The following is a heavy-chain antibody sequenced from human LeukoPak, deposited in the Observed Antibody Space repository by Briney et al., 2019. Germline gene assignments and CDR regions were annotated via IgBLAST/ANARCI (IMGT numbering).Heavy chain of an antibody. J-gene: IGHJ4*02. CDR2: IYYSGST. CDR1: GGSIGSYY. D-gene: IGHD3-22*01. Sequence: SETLSLTCTVSGGSIGSYYWSWIRQPPGKGLEWIGYIYYSGSTNYNPSLKSRVTISVDTSKNQFSLKLSSVTAADTAVYYCAKKYYYDSRPLDYWGQGTLVTVSS. V-gene: IGHV4-59*12. CDR3: AKKYYYDSRPLDY.